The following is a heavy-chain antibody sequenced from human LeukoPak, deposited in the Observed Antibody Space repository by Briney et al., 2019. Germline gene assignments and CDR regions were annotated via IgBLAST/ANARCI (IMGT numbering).Heavy chain of an antibody. D-gene: IGHD3-22*01. V-gene: IGHV3-49*04. Sequence: GGSLRLSCTASGVTFGDYAMSWGRQAPGKGLEWVGFIRSKAYGGTTEYAASVKGRFTISRDDSKSIAYLQMNSLKTEDTAVYYCTRDREGYYYDSSGLGYWGQGTLVTVSS. CDR2: IRSKAYGGTT. CDR1: GVTFGDYA. J-gene: IGHJ4*02. CDR3: TRDREGYYYDSSGLGY.